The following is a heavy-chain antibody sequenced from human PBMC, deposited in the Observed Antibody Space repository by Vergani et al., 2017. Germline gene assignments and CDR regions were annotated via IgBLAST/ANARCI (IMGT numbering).Heavy chain of an antibody. J-gene: IGHJ4*02. Sequence: EVQLLESGGGLVQPGGSLRLSCAASGFTFSSYAMSWVRQAPGKGLEWVSAISGSGGSTYYADSVKGRFTISRDNSKNTLYLQMNSLRAEDTAVYHCAKRMKGGIVLMVYAIDYWGQGTLVTVSS. CDR3: AKRMKGGIVLMVYAIDY. CDR1: GFTFSSYA. D-gene: IGHD2-8*01. V-gene: IGHV3-23*01. CDR2: ISGSGGST.